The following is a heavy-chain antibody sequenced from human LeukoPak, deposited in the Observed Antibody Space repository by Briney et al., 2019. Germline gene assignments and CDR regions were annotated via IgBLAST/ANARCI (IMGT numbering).Heavy chain of an antibody. J-gene: IGHJ5*02. D-gene: IGHD3-22*01. V-gene: IGHV3-21*01. CDR1: GFTFSSYS. CDR3: AREARDYDSSGYYPS. Sequence: PGGSLRLSCAASGFTFSSYSMNWVRQAPGKGLEWVSSISSSSSYIYYADSVKGRFTISRDNAKNSLYLQMNSLRAEDTAVYYCAREARDYDSSGYYPSWGQGTLVTVSS. CDR2: ISSSSSYI.